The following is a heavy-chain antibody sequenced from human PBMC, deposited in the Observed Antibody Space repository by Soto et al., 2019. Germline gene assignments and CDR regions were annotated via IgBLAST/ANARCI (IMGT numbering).Heavy chain of an antibody. D-gene: IGHD3-10*01. J-gene: IGHJ6*02. CDR3: XXXILLYYXXXGMDV. V-gene: IGHV3-9*01. Sequence: EVQLVESGGGLVQPGRSLRLSCAASGFTFDDYAMHWVRQAPGKGLEWVSGISWNGGSIGYADSVKGRFTISRDNXXXXXXXXXXXXXXXXXXXXXXXXXILLYYXXXGMDVWGQGTTVTVSS. CDR1: GFTFDDYA. CDR2: ISWNGGSI.